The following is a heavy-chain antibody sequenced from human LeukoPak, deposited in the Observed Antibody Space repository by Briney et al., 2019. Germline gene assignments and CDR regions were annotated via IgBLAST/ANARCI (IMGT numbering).Heavy chain of an antibody. J-gene: IGHJ4*02. Sequence: PGGSLRLYCAASGFTFSSYGMHWVRQAPGKGLEWVAVISYDGSNKYYADSVKGRFTISRDNSKNTLYLQMNSLRAEDTAVYYCAKDLENYCGGDCYSVGYWGQGTLVTVSS. CDR1: GFTFSSYG. D-gene: IGHD2-21*02. CDR2: ISYDGSNK. V-gene: IGHV3-30*18. CDR3: AKDLENYCGGDCYSVGY.